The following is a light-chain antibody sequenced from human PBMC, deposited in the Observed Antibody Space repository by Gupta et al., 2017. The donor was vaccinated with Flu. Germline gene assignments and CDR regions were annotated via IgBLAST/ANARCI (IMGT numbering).Light chain of an antibody. J-gene: IGLJ3*02. V-gene: IGLV2-8*01. CDR1: ITDVGGCNY. CDR3: SSYASSNSFVV. Sequence: TQPPAAAASPGQSVTISCTGTITDVGGCNYVSWYQQHPGTAPKLMIYEVSKRPSGVPDRFSGSKSGNSASLAVSGLQAEDEADYYCSSYASSNSFVVFGGGTKLTVL. CDR2: EVS.